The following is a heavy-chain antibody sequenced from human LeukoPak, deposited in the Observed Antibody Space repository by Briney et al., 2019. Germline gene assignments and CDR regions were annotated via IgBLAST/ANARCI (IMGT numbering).Heavy chain of an antibody. V-gene: IGHV3-9*01. J-gene: IGHJ6*02. CDR2: ISWDSGNI. CDR3: ARDPNPDYGGNPYYYGMDV. CDR1: GFTFDNYA. Sequence: GGSLRLSCAASGFTFDNYAMHWVRQAPGKGLEWVAGISWDSGNIGYADSVKGRFTISRDNAKNSLYLQMNSLRAEDTAVYYCARDPNPDYGGNPYYYGMDVWGQGTTVTVSS. D-gene: IGHD4-23*01.